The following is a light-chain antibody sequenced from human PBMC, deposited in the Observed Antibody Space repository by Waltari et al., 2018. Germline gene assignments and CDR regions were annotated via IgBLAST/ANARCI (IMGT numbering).Light chain of an antibody. CDR3: CSYAGRSTWV. CDR2: EGT. Sequence: QSALTQPASVSGSPGQSITISCTGTSSDVGSYKFVSWYQQHPGKAPKLMIYEGTKRPLGVSNRFSWLKSGNTGFLTISGLQAEDEADYYCCSYAGRSTWVFGGGTKLTVL. V-gene: IGLV2-23*01. J-gene: IGLJ3*02. CDR1: SSDVGSYKF.